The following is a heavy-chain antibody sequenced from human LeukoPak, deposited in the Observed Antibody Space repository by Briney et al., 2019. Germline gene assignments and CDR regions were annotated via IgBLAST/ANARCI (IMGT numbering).Heavy chain of an antibody. Sequence: ASVTVSCKVSGYTLTELSMHWVRQAPGKGLEWMGGFDPEDGETIYAQKFQGRVTMTEDTSTDTAYMELSSLRSEDTAVYYCATSPSGSFLIDYWGQGTLVTVSS. CDR2: FDPEDGET. CDR1: GYTLTELS. D-gene: IGHD3-10*01. J-gene: IGHJ4*02. V-gene: IGHV1-24*01. CDR3: ATSPSGSFLIDY.